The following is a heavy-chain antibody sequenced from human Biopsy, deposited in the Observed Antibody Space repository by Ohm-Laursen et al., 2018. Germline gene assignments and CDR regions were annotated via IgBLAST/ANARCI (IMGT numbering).Heavy chain of an antibody. J-gene: IGHJ6*02. D-gene: IGHD3-10*01. CDR2: IIPILGTV. V-gene: IGHV1-69*04. Sequence: SVKVSCKASRGTLITYAISWVRQVPGQGLDWMGRIIPILGTVDYGQNFQGRVTIRADTSTTFLELTSLRYDDTAVYYCASGDIGGIGLDVWGLGTTVTVSS. CDR3: ASGDIGGIGLDV. CDR1: RGTLITYA.